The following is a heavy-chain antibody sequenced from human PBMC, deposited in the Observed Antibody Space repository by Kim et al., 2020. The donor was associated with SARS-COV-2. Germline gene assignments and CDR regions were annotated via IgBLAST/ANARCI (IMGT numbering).Heavy chain of an antibody. CDR3: ATTAGTGHSNWFDP. CDR1: GYTLTELS. Sequence: ASVKDSCKVSGYTLTELSMHWVRQAPGKGLEWMGGFDPEDGETIYAQKFQGRVTMTEDTSTDTAYMELSSLRSEDTAVYYCATTAGTGHSNWFDPWGQGTLVTVSS. D-gene: IGHD6-13*01. V-gene: IGHV1-24*01. J-gene: IGHJ5*02. CDR2: FDPEDGET.